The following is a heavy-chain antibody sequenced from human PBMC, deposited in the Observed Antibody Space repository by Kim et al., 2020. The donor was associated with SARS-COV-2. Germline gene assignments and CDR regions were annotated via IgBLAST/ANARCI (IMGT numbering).Heavy chain of an antibody. CDR2: GSGK. J-gene: IGHJ4*02. D-gene: IGHD2-2*01. Sequence: GSGKYYVDSVKGRFTISRDNSENTLYLQMNSLRAADTAVYYCATQIAVGGWGQGTLVTVSS. CDR3: ATQIAVGG. V-gene: IGHV3-30*02.